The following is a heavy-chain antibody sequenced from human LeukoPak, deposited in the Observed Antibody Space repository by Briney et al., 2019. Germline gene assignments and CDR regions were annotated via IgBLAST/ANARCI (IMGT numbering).Heavy chain of an antibody. J-gene: IGHJ4*02. CDR3: ARVERDDYVWGSYHFDY. D-gene: IGHD3-16*01. Sequence: GASVKVSCKASGCTFTSYGISWVRQAPGQGLEWMGWISAYNGNTNYAQKLQGRVTMTTDTSTSTAYMELRSLRSDDTAVYYCARVERDDYVWGSYHFDYWGQGTLVTVSS. V-gene: IGHV1-18*01. CDR1: GCTFTSYG. CDR2: ISAYNGNT.